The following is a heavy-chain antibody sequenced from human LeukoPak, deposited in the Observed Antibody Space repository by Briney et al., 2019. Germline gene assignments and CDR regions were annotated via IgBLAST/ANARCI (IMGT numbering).Heavy chain of an antibody. CDR3: ARDRITVAATETSFDY. D-gene: IGHD6-19*01. V-gene: IGHV3-30*02. CDR2: IRYDGSNK. Sequence: PGGSLRLSCAASGFTFRNYGMHWVRQAPGKGLEWVTFIRYDGSNKYYADSVKGRFTISRGNAKNSLYLQMDSLRVEDTAVYYCARDRITVAATETSFDYWGQGTLVTVSS. J-gene: IGHJ4*02. CDR1: GFTFRNYG.